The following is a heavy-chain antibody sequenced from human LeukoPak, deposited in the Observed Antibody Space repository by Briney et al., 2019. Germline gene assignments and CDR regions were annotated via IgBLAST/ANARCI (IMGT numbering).Heavy chain of an antibody. Sequence: GESLKISCRGSGYSFTSYWIGWVRQMPGKGLEWMGIIYPGDSDTRYSPSFQGQVTISADKSISTAYLQWSGLKASDTAMYYCARSKSYSSSWYEDAFDIWGQGTMVTVSS. V-gene: IGHV5-51*01. CDR1: GYSFTSYW. CDR2: IYPGDSDT. J-gene: IGHJ3*02. D-gene: IGHD6-13*01. CDR3: ARSKSYSSSWYEDAFDI.